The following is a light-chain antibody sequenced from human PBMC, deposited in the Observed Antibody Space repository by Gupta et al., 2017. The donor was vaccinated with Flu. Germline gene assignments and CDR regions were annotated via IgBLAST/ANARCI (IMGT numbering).Light chain of an antibody. CDR3: SSFTRSSTLL. CDR1: SSDIGNDKY. J-gene: IGLJ3*02. Sequence: TSSDIGNDKYGSWYQHHPGKVPKLMIYEVSGRPSGVSDRFSGSKSGNTASLTISGLQAEDEADYYCSSFTRSSTLLFGGVTKLTVL. V-gene: IGLV2-14*01. CDR2: EVS.